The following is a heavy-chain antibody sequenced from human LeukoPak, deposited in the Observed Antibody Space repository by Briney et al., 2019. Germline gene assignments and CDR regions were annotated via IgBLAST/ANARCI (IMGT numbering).Heavy chain of an antibody. CDR3: AKVYGGNSSGY. J-gene: IGHJ4*02. Sequence: AGGSLRLSCAASGFTFSSYAMSWVRQAPGKGLEWVSAISGSGGSTYCADSVKGRFTISRDNSKNTLYLQMNSLRAEDTAVYYCAKVYGGNSSGYWGQGTLVTVSS. CDR1: GFTFSSYA. D-gene: IGHD4-23*01. V-gene: IGHV3-23*01. CDR2: ISGSGGST.